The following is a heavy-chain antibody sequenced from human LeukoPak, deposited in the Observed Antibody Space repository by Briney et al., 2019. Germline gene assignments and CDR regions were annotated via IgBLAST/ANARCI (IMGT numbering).Heavy chain of an antibody. V-gene: IGHV4-39*01. D-gene: IGHD1-14*01. CDR3: ARQPWTTGLI. J-gene: IGHJ3*02. CDR2: MYYSGST. Sequence: PSETLSLTCTVSGGSISSSSYYWGWIRQPPGKGLEWIGSMYYSGSTYYNPSLRSRVTISVDTSKNQFSLKLRSVTAADTAVYYCARQPWTTGLIWGQGTMVTVSS. CDR1: GGSISSSSYY.